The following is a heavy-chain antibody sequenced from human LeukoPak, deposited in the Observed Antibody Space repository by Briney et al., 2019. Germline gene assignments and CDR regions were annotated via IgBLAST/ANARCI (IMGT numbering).Heavy chain of an antibody. V-gene: IGHV1-24*01. D-gene: IGHD3-10*01. J-gene: IGHJ6*02. CDR2: FDPEDGET. Sequence: ASVKVSCKVSGYTLTELSMHWVRQAPGKGLEWMGGFDPEDGETIYAQKFQGRVTMTGDTSTDTAYMELSSLRSEDTAVYYCATESRMVRGVIGFWGQGTTVTVSS. CDR3: ATESRMVRGVIGF. CDR1: GYTLTELS.